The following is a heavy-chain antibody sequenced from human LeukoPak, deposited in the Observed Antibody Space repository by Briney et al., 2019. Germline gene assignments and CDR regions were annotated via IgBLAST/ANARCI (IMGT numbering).Heavy chain of an antibody. J-gene: IGHJ6*02. V-gene: IGHV3-30-3*01. CDR1: GFTFSAYA. Sequence: GRPLRLSCAASGFTFSAYAMHWVRQAPGKGLEWAAVISYDGSNKDHADSVKGRFTVSRDNSKDTLYLQINSLRDEDTAVYYCARRWLGDPYGMDVWGQGTTVSVSS. CDR3: ARRWLGDPYGMDV. CDR2: ISYDGSNK. D-gene: IGHD3-10*01.